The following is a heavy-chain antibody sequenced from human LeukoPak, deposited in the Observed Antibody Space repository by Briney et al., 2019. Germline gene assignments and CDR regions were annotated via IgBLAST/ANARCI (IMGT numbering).Heavy chain of an antibody. CDR2: ISGDGSIK. D-gene: IGHD4-17*01. J-gene: IGHJ4*02. CDR3: TSHLRNAY. CDR1: GFTFDDYA. V-gene: IGHV3-43*02. Sequence: GGSLRLSCAASGFTFDDYAMHWVRQAPGKGLEWVSLISGDGSIKYYADSVKGRFTISRDNSKNSLYLQMNSLRTEDTALYYCTSHLRNAYWGQGTLVTVSS.